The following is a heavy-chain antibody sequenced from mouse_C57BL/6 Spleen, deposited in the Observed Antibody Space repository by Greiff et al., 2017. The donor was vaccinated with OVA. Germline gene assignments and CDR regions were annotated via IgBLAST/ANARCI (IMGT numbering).Heavy chain of an antibody. Sequence: EVQGVESGGGLVQPGGSLKLSCAASGFTFSDYYMYWVRQTPEKRLEWVAYISNGGGSTYYPDTVKGRFTISRDNAKNTLYLQMSRLKSEDTAMYYCARHLRGAMDYGGQGTSVTVSS. CDR2: ISNGGGST. CDR3: ARHLRGAMDY. CDR1: GFTFSDYY. V-gene: IGHV5-12*01. J-gene: IGHJ4*01.